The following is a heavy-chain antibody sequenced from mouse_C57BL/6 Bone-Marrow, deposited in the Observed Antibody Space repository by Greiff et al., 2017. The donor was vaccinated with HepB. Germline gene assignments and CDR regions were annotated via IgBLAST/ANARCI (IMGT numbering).Heavy chain of an antibody. CDR1: GFTFSSYA. J-gene: IGHJ4*01. CDR2: ISDGGSYT. D-gene: IGHD2-2*01. Sequence: EVQVVESGGGLVKPGGSLKLSCAASGFTFSSYAMSWVRQTPEKRLEWVATISDGGSYTYYPDNVKGRFTISRDNAKNNLYLQMSHLKSEDTAMYYCARDLVTTNYYAMDYWGQGTSVTVSS. V-gene: IGHV5-4*01. CDR3: ARDLVTTNYYAMDY.